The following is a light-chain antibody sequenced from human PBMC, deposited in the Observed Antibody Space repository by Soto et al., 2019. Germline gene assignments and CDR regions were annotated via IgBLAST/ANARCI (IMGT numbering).Light chain of an antibody. Sequence: SARNQPASVSASPGQSITISCPGTSSNVGGYNYVSWYQHHPGKAPKLMIFDVSNRPSGVSNRFSGSKSGNTASLTISGLQPEDEADYYCSSYTTSNTRHTVCGTGTNVTGL. CDR2: DVS. V-gene: IGLV2-14*03. CDR1: SSNVGGYNY. CDR3: SSYTTSNTRHTV. J-gene: IGLJ1*01.